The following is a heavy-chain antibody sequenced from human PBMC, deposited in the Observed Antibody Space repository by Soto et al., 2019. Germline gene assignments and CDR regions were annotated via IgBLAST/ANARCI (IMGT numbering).Heavy chain of an antibody. Sequence: QVQLVESGGGVVQPGRSLRLSCAASGFTFSSYGMHWVRQAPGKGLEWVAVISYDGSNKYYADSVKGRFTISRDNSKNTLYLQMNSLRAEDTAVYYCAEDRDYYDSSGYPGYWGQGTLVTVSS. J-gene: IGHJ4*02. CDR2: ISYDGSNK. V-gene: IGHV3-30*18. CDR3: AEDRDYYDSSGYPGY. CDR1: GFTFSSYG. D-gene: IGHD3-22*01.